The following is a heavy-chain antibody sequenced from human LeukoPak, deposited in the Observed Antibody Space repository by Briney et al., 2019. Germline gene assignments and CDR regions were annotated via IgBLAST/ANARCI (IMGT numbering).Heavy chain of an antibody. CDR2: ISGDSRYI. D-gene: IGHD6-19*01. Sequence: GGSLRLSCAASGFTFSSYSMNWVRQAPGKGLEWVSAISGDSRYIYYADSVKGRFTISRDNSKNTLYLQMNSLRAEDTAVYYCAKAAGPIAVAGTPFDYWGQGTLVTVSS. J-gene: IGHJ4*02. CDR3: AKAAGPIAVAGTPFDY. V-gene: IGHV3-21*01. CDR1: GFTFSSYS.